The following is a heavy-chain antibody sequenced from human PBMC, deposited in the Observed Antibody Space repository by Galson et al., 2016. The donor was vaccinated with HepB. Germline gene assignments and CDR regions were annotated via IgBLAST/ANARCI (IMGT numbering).Heavy chain of an antibody. CDR1: GYTFTSYA. J-gene: IGHJ4*02. CDR2: ISANNGNT. Sequence: SVKVSCKASGYTFTSYAISWVRQAPGRGLEWMGWISANNGNTNYAQKLQGRVTMTTDTFTSTAYMELRSLKSDDTALYYCARVIHEYSTGWYYFDYWGQGSLVTVSS. V-gene: IGHV1-18*01. CDR3: ARVIHEYSTGWYYFDY. D-gene: IGHD6-19*01.